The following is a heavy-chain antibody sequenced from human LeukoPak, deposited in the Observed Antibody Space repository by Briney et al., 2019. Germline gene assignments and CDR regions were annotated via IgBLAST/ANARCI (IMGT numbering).Heavy chain of an antibody. CDR2: ISAYNGNT. CDR1: GCTFTSYG. CDR3: ARDFCRGVDVYDY. J-gene: IGHJ4*02. Sequence: GASVNVSCKASGCTFTSYGIRGVRQAPGQGLEWMGWISAYNGNTNYAQKLKGRVTMTTDTSTSTAYMELRSLRSDDTAVYYCARDFCRGVDVYDYWGQGTLVTVSS. D-gene: IGHD2-15*01. V-gene: IGHV1-18*01.